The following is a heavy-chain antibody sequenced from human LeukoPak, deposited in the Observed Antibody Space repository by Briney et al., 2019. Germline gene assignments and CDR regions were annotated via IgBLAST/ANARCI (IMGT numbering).Heavy chain of an antibody. CDR2: MNPNSGNT. J-gene: IGHJ6*03. D-gene: IGHD6-6*01. CDR3: ARGTGEYSSSSSIYYYYMDV. V-gene: IGHV1-8*03. CDR1: GYTFTSYD. Sequence: ASVKVSCKASGYTFTSYDINGVRQATGQGLEWMGWMNPNSGNTGYAQKFQGRVTITRYTSISTAYLELSSVRSEDTAVYYCARGTGEYSSSSSIYYYYMDVWGKGTTVTVSS.